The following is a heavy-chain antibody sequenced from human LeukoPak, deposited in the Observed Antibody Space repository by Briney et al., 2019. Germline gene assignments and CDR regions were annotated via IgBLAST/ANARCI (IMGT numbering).Heavy chain of an antibody. D-gene: IGHD4-17*01. CDR3: VKDRGVTTPYYFDY. Sequence: GGSLRLSCAASGFTFSSYATHWVRQAPGKGLEYVSGISSNGGSTYYADSVKGRFTISRDNSKNTLYLQMSGLRAEDTAVYYCVKDRGVTTPYYFDYWGQGTLVTVSS. CDR1: GFTFSSYA. CDR2: ISSNGGST. V-gene: IGHV3-64D*09. J-gene: IGHJ4*02.